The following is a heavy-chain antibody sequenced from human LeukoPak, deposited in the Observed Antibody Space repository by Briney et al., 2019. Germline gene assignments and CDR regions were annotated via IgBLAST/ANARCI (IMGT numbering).Heavy chain of an antibody. CDR1: GGSISGSNW. Sequence: SGTLSLTCGVSGGSISGSNWWSWVRQPPGKGLEWIGEFHHAGSTNYNPPLKSRVTISVDQSKNQFSLGLSSVTAADTAVYYCARNIVGANAFDYWGQGTLVTVSS. V-gene: IGHV4-4*02. J-gene: IGHJ4*02. CDR3: ARNIVGANAFDY. CDR2: FHHAGST. D-gene: IGHD1-26*01.